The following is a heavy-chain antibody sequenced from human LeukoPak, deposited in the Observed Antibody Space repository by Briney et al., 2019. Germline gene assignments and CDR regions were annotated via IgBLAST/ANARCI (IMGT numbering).Heavy chain of an antibody. CDR2: IYYSGST. D-gene: IGHD3-22*01. Sequence: KPSQTLSLTCTVSGGSISSGDYYWSWIRQPPGKGLEWIGYIYYSGSTYYNPSLKSRVTISVDTSKNRFSLKLSSVTAADTAVYYCAREGNYYDSSDTGGYWGQGTLVTVSS. J-gene: IGHJ4*02. CDR1: GGSISSGDYY. CDR3: AREGNYYDSSDTGGY. V-gene: IGHV4-30-4*01.